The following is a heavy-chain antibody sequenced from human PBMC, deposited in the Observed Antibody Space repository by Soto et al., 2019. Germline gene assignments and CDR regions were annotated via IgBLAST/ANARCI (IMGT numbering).Heavy chain of an antibody. CDR3: ARHLGRIEAARFDY. D-gene: IGHD2-15*01. CDR1: GFTFSDYY. CDR2: ISFNNNTI. Sequence: ESGGALVKPGGSLRLSCVTSGFTFSDYYISWLRQAPGKGPECLSYISFNNNTIYYDDSVRGRFTISRDNAKNSVFLQMNRLRVEDTAVYYGARHLGRIEAARFDYWGRGTLVTVSS. V-gene: IGHV3-11*01. J-gene: IGHJ4*02.